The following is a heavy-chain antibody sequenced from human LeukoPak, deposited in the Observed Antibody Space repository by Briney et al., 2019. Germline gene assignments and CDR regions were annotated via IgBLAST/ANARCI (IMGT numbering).Heavy chain of an antibody. CDR2: IKSKTDGGTT. Sequence: GGSLRLSCAASGFTFSNAWMSWVRQAPGKGREWVGRIKSKTDGGTTDYAAPVKGRFTISRDNAKNSLYLQMNSLRAEDTAVYYCARDLFSVAGYSREPLATRDYWGQGTLVTVSS. CDR1: GFTFSNAW. D-gene: IGHD3-9*01. J-gene: IGHJ4*02. CDR3: ARDLFSVAGYSREPLATRDY. V-gene: IGHV3-15*01.